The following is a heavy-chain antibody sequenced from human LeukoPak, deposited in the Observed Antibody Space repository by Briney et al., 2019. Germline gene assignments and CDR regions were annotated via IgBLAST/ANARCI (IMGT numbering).Heavy chain of an antibody. CDR1: GYSFTSYW. D-gene: IGHD3-22*01. CDR3: ARRYDSSYFDI. V-gene: IGHV5-51*01. Sequence: GESLKTSCKGSGYSFTSYWIGWVRQVPGKGLEWMGIIYPGDSDTRYSPSFQGQVTISADKSISTAYLQWSSLKASDTAMYYCARRYDSSYFDIWGQGTMVTVSS. CDR2: IYPGDSDT. J-gene: IGHJ3*02.